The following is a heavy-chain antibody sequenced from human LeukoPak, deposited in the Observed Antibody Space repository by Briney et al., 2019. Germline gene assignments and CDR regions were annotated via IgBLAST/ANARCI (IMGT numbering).Heavy chain of an antibody. CDR1: GGSISSGSYY. Sequence: PSETLSLTCTVSGGSISSGSYYWSWIRQPAGTGLEWIGEINHSGSTNYNPSLKSRVTISVDTSKNQFSLKLSSVTAADTAVYYCARGHGTTHDIVVVPAAMWFDYWGQGTLVTVSS. CDR3: ARGHGTTHDIVVVPAAMWFDY. V-gene: IGHV4-61*10. D-gene: IGHD2-2*01. CDR2: INHSGST. J-gene: IGHJ4*02.